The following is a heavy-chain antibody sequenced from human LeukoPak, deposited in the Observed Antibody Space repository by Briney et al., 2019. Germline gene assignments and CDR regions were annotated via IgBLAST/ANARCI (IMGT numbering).Heavy chain of an antibody. CDR3: ARVRLVGSGSYVDY. Sequence: ASVNVSCKASGYTFTSYGISWLRQAPGQGLEWMGWISAYNGNTNYAQKLQGRVTMTTDTSTSTAYMELRSLRSDDTAVYYCARVRLVGSGSYVDYWGQGTLVTVSS. J-gene: IGHJ4*02. CDR2: ISAYNGNT. D-gene: IGHD1-26*01. V-gene: IGHV1-18*01. CDR1: GYTFTSYG.